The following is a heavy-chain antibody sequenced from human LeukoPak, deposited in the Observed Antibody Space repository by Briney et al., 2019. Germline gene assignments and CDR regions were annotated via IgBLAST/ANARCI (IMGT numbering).Heavy chain of an antibody. V-gene: IGHV4-39*07. D-gene: IGHD1-1*01. J-gene: IGHJ4*02. CDR2: IYYSGST. CDR1: GGSISSSSYY. CDR3: ARVGYQPYWTYYFDY. Sequence: KPSETLSLTCTVSGGSISSSSYYWGWIRQPPGKGLEWIGSIYYSGSTYYNPSLKSRVTISVDTSKNQFSLKLSSVTAADTAVYYCARVGYQPYWTYYFDYWGQGTLVTVSS.